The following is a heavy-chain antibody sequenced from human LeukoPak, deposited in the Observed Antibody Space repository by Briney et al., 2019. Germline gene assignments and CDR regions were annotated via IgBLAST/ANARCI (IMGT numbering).Heavy chain of an antibody. V-gene: IGHV4-39*07. J-gene: IGHJ1*01. CDR1: GGSISSSSYY. CDR3: ARAGGYFDWPEYFQH. CDR2: IYYSGST. D-gene: IGHD3-9*01. Sequence: PSETLSLTCTVSGGSISSSSYYWGWIRQPPGKGLEWIGSIYYSGSTYYNPSLKSRVTISVDTSKNQFSLKLSSVTAADTAVYYCARAGGYFDWPEYFQHWGQGTLVTVSS.